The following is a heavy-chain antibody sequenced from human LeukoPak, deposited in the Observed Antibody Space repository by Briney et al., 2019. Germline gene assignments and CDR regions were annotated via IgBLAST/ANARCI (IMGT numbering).Heavy chain of an antibody. D-gene: IGHD4-11*01. Sequence: PGRSLRLSCAASGFTFSNYGMHWVRQAPGKGLEWVAFIRYDGSNKYYADSVKGRFTISRDNSKNTLYLQMNSLRAEDTAVYYCAKEKKGEDYSNYPLNYWGQGTLVTVSS. CDR2: IRYDGSNK. J-gene: IGHJ4*02. CDR1: GFTFSNYG. V-gene: IGHV3-30*02. CDR3: AKEKKGEDYSNYPLNY.